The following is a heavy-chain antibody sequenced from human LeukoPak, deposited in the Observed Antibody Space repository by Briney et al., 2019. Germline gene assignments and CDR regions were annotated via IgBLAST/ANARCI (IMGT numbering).Heavy chain of an antibody. CDR3: ARGHHIVVVPAALR. CDR2: ISYDGSNE. CDR1: GFTFSSYA. Sequence: GGSLRLSCAASGFTFSSYAMHWVRQAPGKGLEWVAVISYDGSNEYYADSVKGRFTISRDNSKNTLYLQMNSLRAEDTAVYYCARGHHIVVVPAALRWGQGTLVTVSS. J-gene: IGHJ4*02. D-gene: IGHD2-2*01. V-gene: IGHV3-30*04.